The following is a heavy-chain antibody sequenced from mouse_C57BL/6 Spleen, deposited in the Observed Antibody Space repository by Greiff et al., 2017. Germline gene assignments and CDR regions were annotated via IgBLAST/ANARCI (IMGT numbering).Heavy chain of an antibody. CDR1: GYTFTSYW. CDR3: ARQHYVFEGCAH. D-gene: IGHD2-2*01. Sequence: QVQLQQPGAELVRPGSSVKLSCKASGYTFTSYWMDWVKQRPGQGLEWIGNIYPSDSETHYNQKFKDKATLTVDKSSSTAYMQLSSLTSEDSAVXYCARQHYVFEGCAHRGEGTLVTVSA. V-gene: IGHV1-61*01. CDR2: IYPSDSET. J-gene: IGHJ3*01.